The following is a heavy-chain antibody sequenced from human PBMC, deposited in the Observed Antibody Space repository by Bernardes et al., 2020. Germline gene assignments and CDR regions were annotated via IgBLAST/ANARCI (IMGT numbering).Heavy chain of an antibody. V-gene: IGHV3-7*02. J-gene: IGHJ4*02. Sequence: CCAYFGFIFSSHCMTWVHRAPGKGLQWVANINQDGTEKYHVQSVMGRFTISRDNAKNSLYLQMHSLRAEDTAVYYCGFGAGIDFWGQGTLVTVSS. CDR3: GFGAGIDF. CDR1: GFIFSSHC. CDR2: INQDGTEK. D-gene: IGHD1-26*01.